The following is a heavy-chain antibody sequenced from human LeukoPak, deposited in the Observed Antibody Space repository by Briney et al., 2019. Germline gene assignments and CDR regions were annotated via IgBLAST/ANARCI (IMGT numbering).Heavy chain of an antibody. CDR2: INDDGSSK. D-gene: IGHD1-1*01. V-gene: IGHV3-74*01. Sequence: GGSLRLSCAASGFAFSSDWMHLVRQAPGKRLVWVSRINDDGSSKGYADSVKGRFTISRDNAKSSVYLQMNSLRAEDTAVYYCARVRQSPQIQLYYYYMDVWGKGTTVTVSS. CDR1: GFAFSSDW. J-gene: IGHJ6*03. CDR3: ARVRQSPQIQLYYYYMDV.